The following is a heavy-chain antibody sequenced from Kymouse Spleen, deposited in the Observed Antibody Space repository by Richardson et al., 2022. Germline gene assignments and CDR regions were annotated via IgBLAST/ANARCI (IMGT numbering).Heavy chain of an antibody. CDR1: GFTFSSYS. D-gene: IGHD6-19*01. Sequence: EVQLVESGGGLVKPGGSLRLSCAASGFTFSSYSMNWVRQAPGKGLEWVSSISSSSSYIYYADSVKGRFTISRDNAKNSLYLQMNSLRAEDTAVYYCAREGSSGWYEYYYYYGMDVWGQGTTVTVSS. J-gene: IGHJ6*02. V-gene: IGHV3-21*03. CDR3: AREGSSGWYEYYYYYGMDV. CDR2: ISSSSSYI.